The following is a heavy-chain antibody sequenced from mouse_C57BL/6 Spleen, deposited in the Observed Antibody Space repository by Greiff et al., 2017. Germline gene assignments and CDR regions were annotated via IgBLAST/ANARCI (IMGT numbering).Heavy chain of an antibody. Sequence: VKLQQSGAELVKPGASVKISCKASGYAFSSYWMNWVKQRPGKGLEWIGQIYPGDGDTNYNGKFKGKATLTADKSSSTAYMQLSSLTSEDSAVYFCARWLLNFYAMDYWGQGTSVTVSS. CDR3: ARWLLNFYAMDY. CDR2: IYPGDGDT. CDR1: GYAFSSYW. D-gene: IGHD2-3*01. V-gene: IGHV1-80*01. J-gene: IGHJ4*01.